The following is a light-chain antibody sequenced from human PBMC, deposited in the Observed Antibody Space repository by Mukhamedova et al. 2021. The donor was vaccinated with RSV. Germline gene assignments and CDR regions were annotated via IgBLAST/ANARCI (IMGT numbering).Light chain of an antibody. J-gene: IGKJ1*01. CDR2: DAS. Sequence: WYQRRVHGKAPNLLIYDASTLTTWVPSRFSGSGSGTDFSFTINSLQPEDIATYYCQHYRDLPRTFGQGTKVEIK. CDR3: QHYRDLPRT. V-gene: IGKV1-33*01.